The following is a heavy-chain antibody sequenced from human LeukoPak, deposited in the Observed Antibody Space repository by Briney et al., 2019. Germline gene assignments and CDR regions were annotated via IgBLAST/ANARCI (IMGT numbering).Heavy chain of an antibody. CDR3: ARESMVRGVIINFYFDY. CDR2: IWYDGSNK. Sequence: GGSLRLSCAASGFTFSSYGMHWVRQAPGKGLEWVAVIWYDGSNKYYADSVKGRFTISRDSSKNTLYLQMNSLRAEDTAVYYCARESMVRGVIINFYFDYWGQGTLVTVSS. V-gene: IGHV3-33*01. J-gene: IGHJ4*02. CDR1: GFTFSSYG. D-gene: IGHD3-10*01.